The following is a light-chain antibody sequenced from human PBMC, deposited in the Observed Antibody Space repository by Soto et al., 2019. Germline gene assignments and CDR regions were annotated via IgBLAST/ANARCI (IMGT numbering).Light chain of an antibody. CDR1: SSDVGNYNL. CDR2: EVS. V-gene: IGLV2-23*01. J-gene: IGLJ2*01. CDR3: CSYAGSSTVL. Sequence: QSALTQPASVSGSPGQSITISCTGTSSDVGNYNLVSWYQQHPGKAPKLMIYEVSKRPSGVSNRFSGSKSGNTASLTISGLQAEDEADYYCCSYAGSSTVLFGGGTKLTVL.